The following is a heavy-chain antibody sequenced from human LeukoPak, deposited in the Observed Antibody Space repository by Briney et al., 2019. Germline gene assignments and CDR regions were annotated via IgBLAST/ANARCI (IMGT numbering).Heavy chain of an antibody. Sequence: PSETLSLTCTVSGGSVSSGSYYWSWIRQPPGKGLEWIGYIYYTGSTNYNPSLKSRVTISVDTSKNQFSLKLSSVTTADTAVYYCARAEMSGSHYYYGLDVWGQGTTVTVSS. J-gene: IGHJ6*02. CDR3: ARAEMSGSHYYYGLDV. D-gene: IGHD3-3*01. CDR1: GGSVSSGSYY. CDR2: IYYTGST. V-gene: IGHV4-61*01.